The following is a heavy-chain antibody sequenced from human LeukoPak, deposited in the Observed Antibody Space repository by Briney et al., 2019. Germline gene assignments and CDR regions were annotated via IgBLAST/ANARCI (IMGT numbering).Heavy chain of an antibody. Sequence: SETLSLTCAVSGYSISSGYYCGWIRQPPGKGLEWIGSIYHSGSTYYNPSLKSRVTISVDTSKNQFSLKLSSVTAADTAVYYCASGSYYFDYWGQGTLVTVSS. D-gene: IGHD1-26*01. J-gene: IGHJ4*02. CDR2: IYHSGST. V-gene: IGHV4-38-2*01. CDR3: ASGSYYFDY. CDR1: GYSISSGYY.